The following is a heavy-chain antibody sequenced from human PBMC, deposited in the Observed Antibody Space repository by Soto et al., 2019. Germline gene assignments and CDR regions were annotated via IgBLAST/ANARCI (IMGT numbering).Heavy chain of an antibody. Sequence: GGSLRLSCAASGFTFSSYAVSWVRQAPGKGLEWVSAISGSGGSTYYADSVKGRFTISRDNSKNTLYLQMNSLRAEDTAVYYCAKAGCSSTSCYPDYYYYMDVWGKGTTVTVSS. CDR2: ISGSGGST. V-gene: IGHV3-23*01. CDR3: AKAGCSSTSCYPDYYYYMDV. D-gene: IGHD2-2*01. CDR1: GFTFSSYA. J-gene: IGHJ6*03.